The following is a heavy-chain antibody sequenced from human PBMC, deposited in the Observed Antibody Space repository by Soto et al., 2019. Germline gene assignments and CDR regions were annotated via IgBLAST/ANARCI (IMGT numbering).Heavy chain of an antibody. CDR3: AKSRADIVATMGF. CDR2: TSIYNGNT. D-gene: IGHD5-12*01. J-gene: IGHJ4*02. CDR1: GYTFYSYD. Sequence: ASVEVSWKASGYTFYSYDITWVRQAPGQGLEWMGTTSIYNGNTNFAQNLQGRVTMTIDKSTATAYMELNSLTSDDKAVYHCAKSRADIVATMGFWGQGTLVTVSS. V-gene: IGHV1-18*01.